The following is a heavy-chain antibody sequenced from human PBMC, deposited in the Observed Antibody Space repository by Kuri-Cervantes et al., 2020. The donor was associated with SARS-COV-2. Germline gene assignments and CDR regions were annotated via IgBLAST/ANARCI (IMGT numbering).Heavy chain of an antibody. Sequence: ASVKVSCKVSGYTLTELSMHWVRQAPGKGLEWMGGFDPEDGETIYAQKFQGRVTMTEDTSTSTAYMELRSLRSDDTAVYYCARALVYGDYESFDYWGQGTLVTVSS. CDR1: GYTLTELS. CDR2: FDPEDGET. V-gene: IGHV1-24*01. D-gene: IGHD4-17*01. CDR3: ARALVYGDYESFDY. J-gene: IGHJ4*02.